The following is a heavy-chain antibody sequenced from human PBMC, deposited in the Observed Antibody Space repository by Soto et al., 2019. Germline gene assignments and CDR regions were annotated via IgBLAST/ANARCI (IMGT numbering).Heavy chain of an antibody. CDR3: VREFEGGVKFDP. Sequence: ETLSLPCTVSGGSISSYYWSWIRQPPGKGLEWIAYINYSGSTNYNPSLKSRVTISVDTSKNQFSLKLSSVTAADTAVYYCVREFEGGVKFDPWGQGTMVTVS. J-gene: IGHJ5*02. CDR1: GGSISSYY. CDR2: INYSGST. D-gene: IGHD3-16*01. V-gene: IGHV4-59*01.